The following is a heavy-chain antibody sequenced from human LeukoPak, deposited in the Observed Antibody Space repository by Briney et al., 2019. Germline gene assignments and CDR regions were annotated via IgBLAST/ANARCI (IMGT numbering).Heavy chain of an antibody. CDR2: INPSGGST. V-gene: IGHV1-46*01. Sequence: ASVKVSCKASGGTFTSYYMHWVRQAPGQGLEWMGIINPSGGSTSYAQKFQGRVTMTRDTSTSTVYMELSSLRSEDTAVYYCATYYGSGSPFDYWGQGTLVTVSS. D-gene: IGHD3-10*01. J-gene: IGHJ4*02. CDR3: ATYYGSGSPFDY. CDR1: GGTFTSYY.